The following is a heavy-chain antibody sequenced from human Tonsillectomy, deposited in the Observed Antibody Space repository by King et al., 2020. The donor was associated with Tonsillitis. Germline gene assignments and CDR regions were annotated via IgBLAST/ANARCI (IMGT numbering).Heavy chain of an antibody. J-gene: IGHJ4*02. CDR1: GGSISSYY. CDR3: ARHGRMGYSSGWYAADFDY. CDR2: IYYSGST. Sequence: VQLQESGPGLVKPSETLSLTCTVSGGSISSYYWSWIRQPPGKGLEWIGYIYYSGSTNYNPSLKSRVTISVDTSKNQFSLNLSSVTAADTAVYYCARHGRMGYSSGWYAADFDYWGQGTLVTVSS. V-gene: IGHV4-59*08. D-gene: IGHD6-19*01.